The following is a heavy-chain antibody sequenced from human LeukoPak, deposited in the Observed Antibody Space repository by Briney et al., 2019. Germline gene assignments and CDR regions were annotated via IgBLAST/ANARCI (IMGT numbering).Heavy chain of an antibody. CDR3: ARASSGWHADYYDY. CDR2: IKQDGSEK. Sequence: PGGSLRLSCAASGFTFSSYSMNWVRQAPGKGLEWVANIKQDGSEKYYVDSVKGRFTISRDNAKNSLYLQMNSLRAEDTAVYYCARASSGWHADYYDYWGQGTLVAVSS. D-gene: IGHD6-19*01. CDR1: GFTFSSYS. J-gene: IGHJ4*02. V-gene: IGHV3-7*01.